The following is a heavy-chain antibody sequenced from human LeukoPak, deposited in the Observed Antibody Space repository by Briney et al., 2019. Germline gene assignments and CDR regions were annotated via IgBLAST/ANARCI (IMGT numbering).Heavy chain of an antibody. CDR2: IYYSGST. Sequence: SETLSLTCTVSGGSISSYYWSWIRQPPGKGLEWIGYIYYSGSTNYNPSLRSRVTISVDTSKNQFSLKLSSVTAADTAVYYCARHGFYYYDSRETFDPWGQGTLVTVSS. D-gene: IGHD3-22*01. CDR1: GGSISSYY. J-gene: IGHJ5*02. CDR3: ARHGFYYYDSRETFDP. V-gene: IGHV4-59*08.